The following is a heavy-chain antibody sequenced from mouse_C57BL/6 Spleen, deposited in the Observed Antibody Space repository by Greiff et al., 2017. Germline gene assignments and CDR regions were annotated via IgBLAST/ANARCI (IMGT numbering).Heavy chain of an antibody. J-gene: IGHJ2*01. Sequence: VQLQQSGAELVRPGTSVKVSCKASGYAFTNYLIEWVKQRPGQGLEWIGVINPGSGGTNYNEKFKGKATLTADKSSSTAYMQLSSLTSEDSAVXFCARGGDYWFDYWGQGTTLTVSS. CDR2: INPGSGGT. D-gene: IGHD1-1*01. CDR3: ARGGDYWFDY. V-gene: IGHV1-54*01. CDR1: GYAFTNYL.